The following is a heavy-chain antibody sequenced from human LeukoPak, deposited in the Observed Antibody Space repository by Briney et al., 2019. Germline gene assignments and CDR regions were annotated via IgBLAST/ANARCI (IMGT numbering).Heavy chain of an antibody. Sequence: GGSPRLSCAASGFTFSSYAMHWVRQAPGKGLEWVAVISYDGSNKYYADSVKGRFTISRDNSKNTLYLQMNSLRAEDTAVYYCASHPLWFGELSDDYWGQGTLVTVSS. CDR2: ISYDGSNK. V-gene: IGHV3-30-3*01. J-gene: IGHJ4*02. CDR3: ASHPLWFGELSDDY. CDR1: GFTFSSYA. D-gene: IGHD3-10*01.